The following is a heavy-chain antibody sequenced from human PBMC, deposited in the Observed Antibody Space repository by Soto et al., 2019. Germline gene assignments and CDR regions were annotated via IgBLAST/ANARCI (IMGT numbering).Heavy chain of an antibody. CDR3: AGLGGNSGVVAYYFDY. CDR1: GGTFNSYA. CDR2: IIPIFGTA. D-gene: IGHD2-21*02. J-gene: IGHJ4*02. V-gene: IGHV1-69*01. Sequence: QVQLVQSGAEVKKPGSSVKVSCKASGGTFNSYAISWVRQAPGQGLEWMGGIIPIFGTANYAQKFQGRVTIPADEPTTTANRELSSLRSEDTAVYYWAGLGGNSGVVAYYFDYWGQGTLVTVSS.